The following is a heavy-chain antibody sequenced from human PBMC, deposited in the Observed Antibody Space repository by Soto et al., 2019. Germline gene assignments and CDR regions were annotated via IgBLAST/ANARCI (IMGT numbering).Heavy chain of an antibody. J-gene: IGHJ4*02. V-gene: IGHV4-59*01. CDR3: AKWAGIAARPGSNFDY. CDR2: IYYSGST. D-gene: IGHD6-6*01. Sequence: PSETLSLTCTVSGGSISSYYWSWIRQPPGKGLEWIGYIYYSGSTNYNPSLKSRVTISVDTSKNQFSLKLSSVTAADTAVYYCAKWAGIAARPGSNFDYWGQGTLVTVSS. CDR1: GGSISSYY.